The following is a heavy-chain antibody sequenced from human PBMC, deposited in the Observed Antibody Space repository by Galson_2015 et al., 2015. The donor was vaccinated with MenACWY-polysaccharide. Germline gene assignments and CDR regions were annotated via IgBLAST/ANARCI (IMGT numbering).Heavy chain of an antibody. D-gene: IGHD5-12*01. CDR1: GGSISSSSYY. J-gene: IGHJ4*02. V-gene: IGHV4-39*01. CDR3: ARQGGSGRSHDY. Sequence: ETLSLTCTVSGGSISSSSYYWGWIRQPPGKGLEWIGTIYYGGSTYYNPSLKSRVTISVDTSKNQFSLKLTSVTAADTAVYYCARQGGSGRSHDYWGQGTPVTVSS. CDR2: IYYGGST.